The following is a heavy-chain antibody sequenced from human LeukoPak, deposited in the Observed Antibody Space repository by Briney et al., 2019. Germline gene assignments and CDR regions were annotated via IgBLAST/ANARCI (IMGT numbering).Heavy chain of an antibody. D-gene: IGHD2-2*01. Sequence: ASVKVSCKASGYTFTGYYMHWVRQAPGQGLEWMGWINPNSGGTNYAQKFQGRVTMTRDTSISTTYMELSRLRSHDTAVDSWSSVLGGRYCSSTSCYDDYYYYGMDVWGQGTKVTVSS. CDR1: GYTFTGYY. CDR3: SSVLGGRYCSSTSCYDDYYYYGMDV. V-gene: IGHV1-2*02. CDR2: INPNSGGT. J-gene: IGHJ6*02.